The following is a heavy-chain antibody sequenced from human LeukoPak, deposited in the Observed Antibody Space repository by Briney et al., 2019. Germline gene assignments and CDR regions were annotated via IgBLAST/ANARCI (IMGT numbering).Heavy chain of an antibody. CDR1: GYTFTGYY. V-gene: IGHV1-2*02. CDR3: ARGSSEWSTYDY. Sequence: ASVTVSCKASGYTFTGYYMHWVRQAPGQGLEWMGWINPNSGGTNYAQKFQGRVTMTRDTSISTAYMELSRLRSDDTAVYYCARGSSEWSTYDYWGQGTLVTVSS. D-gene: IGHD3-3*01. J-gene: IGHJ4*02. CDR2: INPNSGGT.